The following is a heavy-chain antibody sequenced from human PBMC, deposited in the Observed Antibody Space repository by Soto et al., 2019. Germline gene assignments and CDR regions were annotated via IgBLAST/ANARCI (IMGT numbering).Heavy chain of an antibody. J-gene: IGHJ4*02. CDR3: AKGSANSRPYYFDY. D-gene: IGHD3-22*01. Sequence: VQLQESGPGLVKPGGSLRVSCAASGFTLSSYVMSWVRQAPGKGLEWVSAITGSGGDTYHADSVKGRFTISRDNTKNTLSLQMNSLRADDTAVYYCAKGSANSRPYYFDYWGQGTLVTVSS. CDR2: ITGSGGDT. CDR1: GFTLSSYV. V-gene: IGHV3-23*01.